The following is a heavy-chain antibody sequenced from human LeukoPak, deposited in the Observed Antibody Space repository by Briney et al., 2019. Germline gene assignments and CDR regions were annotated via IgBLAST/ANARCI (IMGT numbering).Heavy chain of an antibody. CDR2: IYYSGST. Sequence: PSETLSLTCTVSGYSISSSYYWGWIRQPPGKGLEWTGSIYYSGSTYYNPSLKSRVTISVDTSKNQFSLKLSSVTAADTAVYYCAGVPIAAAGRDYFDYWGQGTLVTVSS. D-gene: IGHD6-13*01. V-gene: IGHV4-38-2*02. CDR3: AGVPIAAAGRDYFDY. J-gene: IGHJ4*02. CDR1: GYSISSSYY.